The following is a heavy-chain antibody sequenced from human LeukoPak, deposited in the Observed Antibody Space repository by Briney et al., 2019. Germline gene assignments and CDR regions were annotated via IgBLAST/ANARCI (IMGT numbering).Heavy chain of an antibody. D-gene: IGHD3-22*01. J-gene: IGHJ5*02. CDR3: VRDVDTSGHFGWFDP. CDR2: MWSHGNSQ. Sequence: GRSLRLSCAASGFTFSSYGMHWVRRAPGKGLEWVAVMWSHGNSQNYADSVKGRFTISRDNSKKTVYMQMNSLRVEDTAVYYCVRDVDTSGHFGWFDPWGQGTLVTVSS. CDR1: GFTFSSYG. V-gene: IGHV3-33*08.